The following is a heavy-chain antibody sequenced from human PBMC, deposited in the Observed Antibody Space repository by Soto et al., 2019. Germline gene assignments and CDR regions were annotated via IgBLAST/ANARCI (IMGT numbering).Heavy chain of an antibody. CDR1: GGSISSYY. D-gene: IGHD6-13*01. V-gene: IGHV4-59*01. CDR2: IYYSGST. CDR3: ARDSSAVAGINGXDP. J-gene: IGHJ5*02. Sequence: SETLSLTFTVSGGSISSYYWSWIRQPPGKGLEWIVYIYYSGSTNYNPSLKSRVTISVDTSKKQFSLKLSSVTAADTAVYYCARDSSAVAGINGXDPWGQGTMVTXS.